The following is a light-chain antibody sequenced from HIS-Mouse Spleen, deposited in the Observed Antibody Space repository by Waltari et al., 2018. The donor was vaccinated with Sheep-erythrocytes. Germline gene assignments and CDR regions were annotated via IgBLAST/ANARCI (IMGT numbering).Light chain of an antibody. CDR2: DVS. V-gene: IGLV2-11*01. J-gene: IGLJ1*01. Sequence: QSALTQPRSVSGSPGQSVTISCTGTSSDVGGYNYFSWYQQHPGKAPKLMICDVSKRPSGGPARFSGSKSGNTASLTISGLQAEDEADYYCCSYAGSYNHVFATGTKVTVL. CDR1: SSDVGGYNY. CDR3: CSYAGSYNHV.